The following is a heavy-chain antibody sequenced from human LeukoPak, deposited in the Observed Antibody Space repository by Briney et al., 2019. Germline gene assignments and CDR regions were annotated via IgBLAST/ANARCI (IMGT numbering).Heavy chain of an antibody. CDR1: GFTFSSYA. J-gene: IGHJ5*02. V-gene: IGHV3-30-3*01. CDR3: ARRAAASRRFDP. Sequence: GVSLRLSCAASGFTFSSYAMHWVRQAPGKGLEWVAVISYDGSNKYYADSVKGRFTISRDNSKNTLYLQMNSLRAEDTAVYYCARRAAASRRFDPWGQGTLVSVSS. D-gene: IGHD6-13*01. CDR2: ISYDGSNK.